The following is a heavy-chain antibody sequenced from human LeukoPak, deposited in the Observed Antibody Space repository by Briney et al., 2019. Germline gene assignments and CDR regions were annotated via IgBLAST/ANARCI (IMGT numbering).Heavy chain of an antibody. D-gene: IGHD5-12*01. CDR3: ARYPYSDSGVWQAFDY. V-gene: IGHV4-39*01. J-gene: IGHJ4*02. Sequence: SETLSLTCIVSGGSISSGSHYWGWIRQPPGKGLEWTGSMHYSGITYYNPSLTSRVTIPVDTSKNQFSLRLTSVTAADTAVYYCARYPYSDSGVWQAFDYWGQGTLVTVSS. CDR1: GGSISSGSHY. CDR2: MHYSGIT.